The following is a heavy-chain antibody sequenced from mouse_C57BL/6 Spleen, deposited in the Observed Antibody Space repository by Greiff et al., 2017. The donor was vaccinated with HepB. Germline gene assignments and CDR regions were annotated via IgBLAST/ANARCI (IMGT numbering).Heavy chain of an antibody. CDR1: GYTFTDYE. Sequence: LVESGAELVRPGASVTLSCKASGYTFTDYEMHWVKQTPVHGLEWIGAIDPETGGTAYNQKFKGKAILTADKSSSTAYMELRSLTSEDSAVYYCTNYYGSRYYFDYWGQGTTLTVSS. V-gene: IGHV1-15*01. J-gene: IGHJ2*01. CDR2: IDPETGGT. CDR3: TNYYGSRYYFDY. D-gene: IGHD1-1*01.